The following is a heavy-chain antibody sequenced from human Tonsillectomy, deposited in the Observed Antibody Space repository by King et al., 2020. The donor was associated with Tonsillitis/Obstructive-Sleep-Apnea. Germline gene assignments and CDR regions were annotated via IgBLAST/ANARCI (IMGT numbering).Heavy chain of an antibody. J-gene: IGHJ5*01. Sequence: VQLQESGPGLVEPSGTLFLACAVSDGSGNRDNWWSWVRQPPGKGLGWIGEIYHSGNTNYNPSLKSRVTLSTDKSNNRFSLRLTSVTAADTAVYYCAKTTSYYTRAFDSWGQGTLVTVSS. D-gene: IGHD3-3*01. CDR3: AKTTSYYTRAFDS. CDR2: IYHSGNT. CDR1: DGSGNRDNW. V-gene: IGHV4-4*02.